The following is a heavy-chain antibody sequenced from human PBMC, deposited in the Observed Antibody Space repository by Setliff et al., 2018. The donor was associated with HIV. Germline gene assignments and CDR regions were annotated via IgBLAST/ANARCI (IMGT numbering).Heavy chain of an antibody. V-gene: IGHV1-69*05. CDR2: IIPIFGTA. D-gene: IGHD4-17*01. CDR3: ARASYGGNPLGDY. CDR1: GGTFSSYA. J-gene: IGHJ4*02. Sequence: SVKVSCKASGGTFSSYAISWVRQAPGQGLEWMGGIIPIFGTANYAQKLQGRVTMTTDTSTSTAYMELRSLRSDDTAVYYCARASYGGNPLGDYWGQGTLVTVSS.